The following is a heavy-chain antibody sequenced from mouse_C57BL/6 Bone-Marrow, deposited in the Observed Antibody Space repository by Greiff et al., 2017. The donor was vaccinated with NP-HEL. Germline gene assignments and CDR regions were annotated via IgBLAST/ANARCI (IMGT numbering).Heavy chain of an antibody. CDR3: ARSRAPFDY. V-gene: IGHV1-82*01. CDR1: GYAFSSSW. CDR2: IYPGDGDT. Sequence: QVQLQQSGPELVKPGASVKISCKASGYAFSSSWMNWVKQRPGKGLEWIGRIYPGDGDTNYNGKFKGKATLTADKSSSTAYMQLSSLTSEDSAVYFCARSRAPFDYWGQGTNLTVSS. J-gene: IGHJ2*01. D-gene: IGHD3-1*01.